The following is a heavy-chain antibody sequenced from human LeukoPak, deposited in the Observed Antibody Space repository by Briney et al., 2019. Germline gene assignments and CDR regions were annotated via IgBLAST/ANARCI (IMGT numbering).Heavy chain of an antibody. CDR3: ARGKIEGRRYCSSTSCLQPYYFDY. Sequence: SETLSLTCAVYGGSLSGYYWSWIRQPPGKGLEWIGEINHSGSTNYNPSLKSRVTISVDTSKNQFSLKLSSVTAADTAVYYCARGKIEGRRYCSSTSCLQPYYFDYWGQGTLVTVSS. CDR1: GGSLSGYY. J-gene: IGHJ4*02. D-gene: IGHD2-2*01. V-gene: IGHV4-34*01. CDR2: INHSGST.